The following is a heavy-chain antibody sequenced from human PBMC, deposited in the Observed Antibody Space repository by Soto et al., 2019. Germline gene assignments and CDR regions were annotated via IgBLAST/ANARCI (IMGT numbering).Heavy chain of an antibody. CDR1: GVSISGTSYY. J-gene: IGHJ1*01. CDR3: ARHGSF. V-gene: IGHV4-39*01. Sequence: SETLSLTCTVSGVSISGTSYYWGWIRQTPAKGLEWIGTIYYSGETFYNPSLKRRVTISIDTSKNHFSLNLTSVTAADTAIYYCARHGSFWGQGALVTVSS. D-gene: IGHD3-16*02. CDR2: IYYSGET.